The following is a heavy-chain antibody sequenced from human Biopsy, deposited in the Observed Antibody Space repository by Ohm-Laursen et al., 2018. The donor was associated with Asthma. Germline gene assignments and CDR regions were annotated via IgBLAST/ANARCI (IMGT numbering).Heavy chain of an antibody. J-gene: IGHJ4*02. CDR1: GGSISSFY. CDR2: VYWTGST. D-gene: IGHD6-19*01. CDR3: VRAVRNEQWLAPFDY. Sequence: SDTLSLPCSVYGGSISSFYWSWIRRSPEKGLEWMGYVYWTGSTNYNPSLKSRITMSVDTSKNRMFLELTSVTAADTAIYYCVRAVRNEQWLAPFDYWGQGKPVTVSS. V-gene: IGHV4-59*07.